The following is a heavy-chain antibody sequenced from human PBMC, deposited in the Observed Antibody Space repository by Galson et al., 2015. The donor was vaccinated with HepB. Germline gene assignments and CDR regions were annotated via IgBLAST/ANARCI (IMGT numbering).Heavy chain of an antibody. D-gene: IGHD4-17*01. CDR3: ARDSAWAEAADYGDLKFDS. Sequence: SLRLSCAASGFTFSNCAMSWVRQAPGKGLEWVSTISGSGGSTYYATSAKGRFTISRDNSKNTFYLQMDNLRGDDTAVYFCARDSAWAEAADYGDLKFDSWGQGTLVSVSS. CDR1: GFTFSNCA. J-gene: IGHJ4*02. CDR2: ISGSGGST. V-gene: IGHV3-23*01.